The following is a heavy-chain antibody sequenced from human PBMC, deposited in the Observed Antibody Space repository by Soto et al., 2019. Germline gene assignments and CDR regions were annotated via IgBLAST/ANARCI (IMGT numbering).Heavy chain of an antibody. D-gene: IGHD2-15*01. V-gene: IGHV3-33*01. J-gene: IGHJ5*02. CDR2: IWYDGSNK. CDR3: ARDFPSRYCSGGSCYSGPADA. CDR1: GFTFSSDG. Sequence: PGGSLRLSCAASGFTFSSDGMQWVRQAPGKGLEWVAVIWYDGSNKYYADSVKGRFTISRDNSKNTLYLQMNSLRAEDTAVYYCARDFPSRYCSGGSCYSGPADAWGQGTLVTVSS.